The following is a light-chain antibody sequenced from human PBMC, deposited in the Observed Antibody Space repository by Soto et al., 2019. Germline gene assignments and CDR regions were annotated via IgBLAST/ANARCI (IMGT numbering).Light chain of an antibody. CDR1: SSDVGYYNY. CDR2: DVN. CDR3: ISYTISSPYLV. J-gene: IGLJ3*02. V-gene: IGLV2-14*03. Sequence: QSALTQPASVSGSPGQSITHSWTGTSSDVGYYNYVSWYQQHPGKAPTLMIYDVNNRSSGVSNRFSGSKSGNTASLTISGLQAEDEADYYCISYTISSPYLVFGGGTKLTVL.